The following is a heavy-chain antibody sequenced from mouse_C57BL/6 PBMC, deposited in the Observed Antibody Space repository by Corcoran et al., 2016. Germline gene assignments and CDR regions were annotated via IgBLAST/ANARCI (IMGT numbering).Heavy chain of an antibody. Sequence: QIQLVESGPELKKPGETVKISCKASGYTFSEYPMHWVKQAPGKGFKWMGMINTYSGVPTYADDFKGRFAFSLETSASTAYLQINNLKNEDTATYFCARSPPIYSNYVRDFDYWGQGTTLTVSS. CDR3: ARSPPIYSNYVRDFDY. D-gene: IGHD2-5*01. V-gene: IGHV9-2*01. J-gene: IGHJ2*01. CDR2: INTYSGVP. CDR1: GYTFSEYP.